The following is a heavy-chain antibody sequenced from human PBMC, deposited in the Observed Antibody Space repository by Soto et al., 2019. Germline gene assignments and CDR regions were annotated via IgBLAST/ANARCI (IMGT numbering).Heavy chain of an antibody. V-gene: IGHV4-31*03. CDR2: IYYSGST. CDR1: GGSIRRSDYY. Sequence: QLQLQESGPGLVKPSQTLSLTCTVSGGSIRRSDYYWGWVRQLPGRGLEWIGYIYYSGSTFYNPSLMSRLAISVDTSRNQFSLSLTSVTAADTAVYYCARLESVTRSLGYFDYWGQGIRVNVTS. D-gene: IGHD7-27*01. J-gene: IGHJ4*02. CDR3: ARLESVTRSLGYFDY.